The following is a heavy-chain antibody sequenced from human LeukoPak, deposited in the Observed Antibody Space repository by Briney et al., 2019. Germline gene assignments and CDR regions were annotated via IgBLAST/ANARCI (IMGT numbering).Heavy chain of an antibody. CDR2: INPNSGGT. V-gene: IGHV1-2*02. J-gene: IGHJ5*02. Sequence: AASVKVSCKASGYTFTGYYMRWVRQAPGQGLEWMGWINPNSGGTNYAQKFQGRVTMTRDTSISTAYMELSRLRSDDTAVYYCARDRTTMVRGVIITSWFDPWGQGTLVTVSS. CDR1: GYTFTGYY. CDR3: ARDRTTMVRGVIITSWFDP. D-gene: IGHD3-10*01.